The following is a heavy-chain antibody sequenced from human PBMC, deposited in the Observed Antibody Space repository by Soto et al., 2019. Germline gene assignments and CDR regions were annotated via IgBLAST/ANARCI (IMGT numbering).Heavy chain of an antibody. CDR1: GCTFTGYY. Sequence: ASVRVSCKASGCTFTGYYIPWVRQAPGQGLEWMGWMNPNSGGTNYEQKFQGRVTMKRDTSISTAYMELSRLRSDDTAVYYCERDASSSCTYWGQGTLVPVSS. J-gene: IGHJ4*02. CDR2: MNPNSGGT. CDR3: ERDASSSCTY. D-gene: IGHD6-13*01. V-gene: IGHV1-2*02.